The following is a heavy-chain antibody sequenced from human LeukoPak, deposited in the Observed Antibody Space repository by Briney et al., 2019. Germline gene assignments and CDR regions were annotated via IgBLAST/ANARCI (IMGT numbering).Heavy chain of an antibody. J-gene: IGHJ4*02. D-gene: IGHD4-17*01. CDR3: ARDQYGDYVH. V-gene: IGHV3-48*03. Sequence: GGSLRLSCAASGFTFSSYEMNWVRQAPGKGLEWVSYISSSGSTIYYADSVKGRFTISRDNAKNSLYLQMNSLRAEDTAVYYCARDQYGDYVHWGQGTLVTVSS. CDR2: ISSSGSTI. CDR1: GFTFSSYE.